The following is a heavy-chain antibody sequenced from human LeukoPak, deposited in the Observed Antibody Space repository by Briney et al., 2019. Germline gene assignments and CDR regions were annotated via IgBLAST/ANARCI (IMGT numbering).Heavy chain of an antibody. D-gene: IGHD2-8*02. CDR1: GYTFTSYD. CDR2: MNPNSGNT. Sequence: GASVKVSCKASGYTFTSYDINWVRQATGQGLEWMGWMNPNSGNTGYSQKLQGRVTMTRNTSITTAYMELSSLRSEDTAVYYCARAGGTGPGNRHFQHWGQGTLVTVSS. CDR3: ARAGGTGPGNRHFQH. J-gene: IGHJ1*01. V-gene: IGHV1-8*01.